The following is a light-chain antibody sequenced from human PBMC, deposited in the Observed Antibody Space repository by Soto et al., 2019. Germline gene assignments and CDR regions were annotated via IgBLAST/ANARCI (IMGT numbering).Light chain of an antibody. CDR1: QTISSW. V-gene: IGKV1-5*03. Sequence: DIQMTQSPSTLSGSVGDRVTITFRASQTISSWLAWYQQKPGKAPNLLIYKASTLKSGVPSRFSGSGSGTEFTLNISRLQPDDFATYYCQHYNSYSEAVGPGTKVDI. J-gene: IGKJ1*01. CDR3: QHYNSYSEA. CDR2: KAS.